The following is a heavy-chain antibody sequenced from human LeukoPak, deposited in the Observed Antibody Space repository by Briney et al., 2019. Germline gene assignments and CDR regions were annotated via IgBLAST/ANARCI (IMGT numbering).Heavy chain of an antibody. CDR3: VRAGASGRSGRLVPGAFDV. CDR2: IYNSGNT. V-gene: IGHV3-53*01. J-gene: IGHJ3*01. Sequence: PGGSLRLSCAISGMTVSTTYMTWVRQAPGKGLEWVSVIYNSGNTYYADSVKGRFTISRDNSKNTVYLQMNSLRADGTAVYYCVRAGASGRSGRLVPGAFDVWGQGTMVTVSS. D-gene: IGHD3-10*01. CDR1: GMTVSTTY.